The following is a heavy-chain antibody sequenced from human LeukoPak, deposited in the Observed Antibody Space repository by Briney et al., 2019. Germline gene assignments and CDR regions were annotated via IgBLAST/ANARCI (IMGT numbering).Heavy chain of an antibody. Sequence: ASVKVSCKASGYIFSDYGIHWVRQAPGQGPEWMGWTKRNSRGTNYAQKFQGRVTMTRDTSISTAYMELSGLRHDDTAVYYCVRDLGDYSYGEDFWGRGTLVTVSS. V-gene: IGHV1-2*02. CDR3: VRDLGDYSYGEDF. D-gene: IGHD5-18*01. J-gene: IGHJ4*02. CDR1: GYIFSDYG. CDR2: TKRNSRGT.